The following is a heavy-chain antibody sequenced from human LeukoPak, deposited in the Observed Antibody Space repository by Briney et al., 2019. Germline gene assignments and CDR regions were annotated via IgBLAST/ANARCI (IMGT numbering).Heavy chain of an antibody. J-gene: IGHJ4*02. D-gene: IGHD5-24*01. CDR2: ISHGGGKE. V-gene: IGHV3-30*18. Sequence: PGGSLRLSCAASGFPFHDHDMYWVRQTPGKGLERVALISHGGGKEHYAESVKGRFTISRDNSRNTVYLQMSSLRSDDTAIYYCAKTLDGFWPQFDFWGQGTLLTVSS. CDR1: GFPFHDHD. CDR3: AKTLDGFWPQFDF.